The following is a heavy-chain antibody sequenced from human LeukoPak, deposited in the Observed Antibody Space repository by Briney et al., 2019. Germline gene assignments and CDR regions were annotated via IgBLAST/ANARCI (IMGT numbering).Heavy chain of an antibody. V-gene: IGHV4-4*07. CDR3: ARAVVDTAMVTFYLDY. CDR1: GASISSYC. D-gene: IGHD5-18*01. CDR2: IYTSGST. J-gene: IGHJ4*02. Sequence: SETLSLTCTVSGASISSYCWSWIRQPAGKGLEWIGRIYTSGSTNYNPSLKSRVTMSVDTSKNQFSLKLSSVTAADTAVYYCARAVVDTAMVTFYLDYWGQGTLVTVSS.